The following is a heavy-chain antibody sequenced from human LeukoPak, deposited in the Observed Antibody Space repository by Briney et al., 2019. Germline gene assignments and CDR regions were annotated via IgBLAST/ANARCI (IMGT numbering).Heavy chain of an antibody. CDR1: GFTFSRHG. CDR3: AIRYCSGGSCEGYYFDY. J-gene: IGHJ4*02. Sequence: GGSLRLSCEGSGFTFSRHGMHWVRQAPGQGLEWMGWISAYNGNTNYAQKLQGRVTMTTDTSTSTAYMELRSLRSDDTAVYYCAIRYCSGGSCEGYYFDYWGQGTLVTVSS. D-gene: IGHD2-15*01. CDR2: ISAYNGNT. V-gene: IGHV1-18*01.